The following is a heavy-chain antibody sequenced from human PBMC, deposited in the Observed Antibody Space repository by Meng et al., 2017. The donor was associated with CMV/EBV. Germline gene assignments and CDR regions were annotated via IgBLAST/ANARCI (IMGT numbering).Heavy chain of an antibody. Sequence: GGSLRLSCAASGFTFSSYSMNWVRQAPGKGLEWVSSISSSSSYIYYADSVKGRFTIPRDNAKNSLYLQMNSLRAEDTAVYYCAREIVRSYYDFWSGYYSVPTGAFDIWGQGTMVTVSS. J-gene: IGHJ3*02. V-gene: IGHV3-21*04. CDR3: AREIVRSYYDFWSGYYSVPTGAFDI. CDR1: GFTFSSYS. CDR2: ISSSSSYI. D-gene: IGHD3-3*01.